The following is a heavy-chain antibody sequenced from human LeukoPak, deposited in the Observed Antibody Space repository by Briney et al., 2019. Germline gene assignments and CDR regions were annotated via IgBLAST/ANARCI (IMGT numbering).Heavy chain of an antibody. CDR1: GFTFSGYW. CDR3: ARAMT. CDR2: IKPDGSDK. V-gene: IGHV3-7*01. J-gene: IGHJ5*02. Sequence: LAGGSLRLSCAASGFTFSGYWMSWVRQAPGKGLEWVANIKPDGSDKAYVDSVKGRFTISRENTKNSLYLQMSSLRAEDTAVYYCARAMTWGQGTLVSVSS.